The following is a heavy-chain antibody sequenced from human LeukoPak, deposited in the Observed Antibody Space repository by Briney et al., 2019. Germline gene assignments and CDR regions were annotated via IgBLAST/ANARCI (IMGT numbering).Heavy chain of an antibody. CDR1: GDSVSSKSAS. J-gene: IGHJ4*02. V-gene: IGHV6-1*01. D-gene: IGHD1-1*01. CDR2: TYSRSKWFN. CDR3: ARGTGSLDY. Sequence: SQTLSLTCAISGDSVSSKSASWHWIRQSPSRSLEWLGRTYSRSKWFNDYAVSVKSRITINPDTSKSQFSLHLTSVTPDDTAVYYCARGTGSLDYWGQGTLVTVSS.